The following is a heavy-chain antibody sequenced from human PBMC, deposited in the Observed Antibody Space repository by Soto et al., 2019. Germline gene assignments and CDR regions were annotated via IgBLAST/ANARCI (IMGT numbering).Heavy chain of an antibody. Sequence: GGSLRLSCAASGFIFGSYTMNWVRQAPGKGLEWVSAISGSGGSTYYADSVKGRFTISRDNAKNSLYLQMNSLRAEDTAVYYCARGGSSTSSDYWGQGTLVTVSS. V-gene: IGHV3-21*01. J-gene: IGHJ4*02. CDR3: ARGGSSTSSDY. CDR2: ISGSGGST. D-gene: IGHD2-2*01. CDR1: GFIFGSYT.